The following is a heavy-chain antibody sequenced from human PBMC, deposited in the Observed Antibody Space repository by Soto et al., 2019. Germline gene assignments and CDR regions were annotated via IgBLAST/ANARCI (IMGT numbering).Heavy chain of an antibody. CDR2: IDASGNA. CDR1: GDSLSSYY. Sequence: QVQLQESGPGLVKASETLSLTCTVSGDSLSSYYWNWIRQPAGKGLEWIGRIDASGNANYNPSLESRVIMSLYTSKRQFSLRLTSVTDAYTAVYYCACYSSNWFQTESLDVWGQGHTVTVAS. V-gene: IGHV4-4*07. CDR3: ACYSSNWFQTESLDV. J-gene: IGHJ6*02. D-gene: IGHD6-13*01.